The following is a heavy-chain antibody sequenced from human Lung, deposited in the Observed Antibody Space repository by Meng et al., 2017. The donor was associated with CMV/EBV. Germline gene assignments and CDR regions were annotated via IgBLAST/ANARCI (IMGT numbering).Heavy chain of an antibody. CDR2: IDHNGSP. CDR3: TRGPMRSWFDP. J-gene: IGHJ5*02. CDR1: GGSFSNYY. V-gene: IGHV4-34*01. Sequence: GSLRLSCAVYGGSFSNYYWPWIRQSPGKGLTWIGEIDHNGSPNYSPSLKSRVTMSVDTSNNHFSLKLTSVTAADSGVYYCTRGPMRSWFDPWGQGTRVTVSS.